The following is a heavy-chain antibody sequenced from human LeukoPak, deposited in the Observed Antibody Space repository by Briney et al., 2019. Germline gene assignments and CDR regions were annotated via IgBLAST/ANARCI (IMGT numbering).Heavy chain of an antibody. CDR2: IYYSGST. J-gene: IGHJ6*02. CDR3: ARSGAYSSGWYSSYYYFYGMDV. CDR1: GGSISSGDYY. D-gene: IGHD6-19*01. V-gene: IGHV4-30-4*01. Sequence: PSETLSLTCTVSGGSISSGDYYWSWIRQPPGKGLEWIGYIYYSGSTYYNPSLKSRVTISVDTSKNQFSLKLSSVTAADTAVYYCARSGAYSSGWYSSYYYFYGMDVWGQGTTVTVSS.